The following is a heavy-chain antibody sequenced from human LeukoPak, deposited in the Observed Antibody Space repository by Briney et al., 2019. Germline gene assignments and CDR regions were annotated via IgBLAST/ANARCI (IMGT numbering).Heavy chain of an antibody. D-gene: IGHD2/OR15-2a*01. V-gene: IGHV3-23*01. CDR1: GFTFGSYA. CDR3: AKYSDSTGAHYFDY. Sequence: PGGSLRLSCAASGFTFGSYAMTWVRQAPGKGLEWVSTISGSGANTYYADSVKGRFTISRDNSKNTLSLQMNSLRVEDTALYYCAKYSDSTGAHYFDYWGQGTLVTVSS. J-gene: IGHJ4*02. CDR2: ISGSGANT.